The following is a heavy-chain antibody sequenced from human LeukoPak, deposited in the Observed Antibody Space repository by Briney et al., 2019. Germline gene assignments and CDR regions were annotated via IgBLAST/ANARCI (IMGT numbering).Heavy chain of an antibody. CDR1: GFTFSSYW. CDR2: IKQDGSEK. J-gene: IGHJ4*02. CDR3: ASQGSGWFWSQFDY. Sequence: GGSLRLSCAASGFTFSSYWMSWVRQAPGKGLEWVANIKQDGSEKYYVDSVKGRFTISRDNAKNSLYLQMNSLRAEDTAVYYCASQGSGWFWSQFDYWGQGTLVTVSS. D-gene: IGHD6-19*01. V-gene: IGHV3-7*01.